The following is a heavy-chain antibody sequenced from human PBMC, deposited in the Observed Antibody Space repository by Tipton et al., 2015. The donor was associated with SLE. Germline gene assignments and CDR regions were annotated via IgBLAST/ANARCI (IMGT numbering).Heavy chain of an antibody. CDR1: GYSFSSYG. CDR3: ARDAYYNLWSGRFDS. J-gene: IGHJ4*02. V-gene: IGHV1-18*01. CDR2: ISGYNGHT. Sequence: QVQLVQSGAEVKKPGASVKVSCKASGYSFSSYGISWVRQAPGQGLEWMGWISGYNGHTNYAQKLQGRVTITADKSTSTAYMELSSLRSEDTAVYYCARDAYYNLWSGRFDSWGQGTLVTVSS. D-gene: IGHD3-3*01.